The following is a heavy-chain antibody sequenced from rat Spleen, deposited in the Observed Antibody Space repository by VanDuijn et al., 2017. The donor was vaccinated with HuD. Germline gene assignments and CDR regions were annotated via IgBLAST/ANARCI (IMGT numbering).Heavy chain of an antibody. J-gene: IGHJ2*01. V-gene: IGHV3-1*01. CDR3: ASPSYSSFSFDY. D-gene: IGHD1-2*01. Sequence: EVQLQESGPGLVKPSQSLSLTCSVTGYSITSNYWGWIRKFPGNKMEWIGHISYSGSTSYNPSIKSRISITRDTSKNQFFLQLNSVTTEDTATYYCASPSYSSFSFDYWGQGVMVTVSS. CDR1: GYSITSNY. CDR2: ISYSGST.